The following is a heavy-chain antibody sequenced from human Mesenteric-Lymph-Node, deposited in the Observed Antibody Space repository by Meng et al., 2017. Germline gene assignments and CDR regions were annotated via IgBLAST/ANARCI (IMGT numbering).Heavy chain of an antibody. CDR1: GGSINRSNYY. CDR2: IYYSGTT. D-gene: IGHD6-13*01. Sequence: SETLSLTCTVSGGSINRSNYYWGWIRQPPGKGLEWIGSIYYSGTTYYNPSLKSRVTISVDTSKNLFSLKLSSVTAADTAVYYCAGQGGGGYRREYYWGQGTLVTVSS. CDR3: AGQGGGGYRREYY. J-gene: IGHJ4*02. V-gene: IGHV4-39*07.